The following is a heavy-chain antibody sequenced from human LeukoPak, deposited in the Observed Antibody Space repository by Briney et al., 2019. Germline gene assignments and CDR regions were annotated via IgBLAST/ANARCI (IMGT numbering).Heavy chain of an antibody. V-gene: IGHV3-23*01. CDR2: ISDTGATT. CDR3: AKDTSIGRYCTNGVCSPFDY. CDR1: GFTFSSYA. D-gene: IGHD2-8*01. Sequence: PGRSLRLSCAGSGFTFSSYAMSWVRQAPGKGLEWVSAISDTGATTYDADSVKGRFTISRDNSRSTLYLQMNSLRAEDTALYYCAKDTSIGRYCTNGVCSPFDYWGQGSPVTVSS. J-gene: IGHJ4*02.